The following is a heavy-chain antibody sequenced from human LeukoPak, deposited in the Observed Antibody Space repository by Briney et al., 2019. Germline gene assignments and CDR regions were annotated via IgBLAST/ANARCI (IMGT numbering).Heavy chain of an antibody. V-gene: IGHV1-24*01. CDR3: ATEIDSSSWYNFDY. J-gene: IGHJ4*02. Sequence: ASVKVSCKVSGYTLTELSMHWVRQAPGKGLEWMGGFDPEDGETIYAQKFQGRVTTTEDTSTDTAYMELSSLRSEDTAVYYCATEIDSSSWYNFDYWGQGTLVTVSS. CDR1: GYTLTELS. CDR2: FDPEDGET. D-gene: IGHD6-13*01.